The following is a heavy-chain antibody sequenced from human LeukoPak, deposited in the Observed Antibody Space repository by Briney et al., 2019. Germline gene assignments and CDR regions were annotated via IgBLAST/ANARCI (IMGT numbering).Heavy chain of an antibody. V-gene: IGHV4-59*12. J-gene: IGHJ4*02. Sequence: PSETLSLTCTVSGGSISSYYWTWIRQPPGKGLEWIGYIYASGSTNYNPSLKSRVTISVDTSKNQFSLKLRSVTAADTAVYYCARRDFWSGYYSSRYWGQGTPVSVSS. CDR3: ARRDFWSGYYSSRY. D-gene: IGHD3-3*01. CDR2: IYASGST. CDR1: GGSISSYY.